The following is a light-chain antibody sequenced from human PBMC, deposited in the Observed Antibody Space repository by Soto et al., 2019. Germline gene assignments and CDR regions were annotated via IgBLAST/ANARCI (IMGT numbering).Light chain of an antibody. CDR2: EVT. V-gene: IGLV2-8*01. Sequence: QSALTQPPSASGSPGQSVTISCTGTSSDVGAHNYVSWYQQHAGKAPKLVIYEVTKRPSGVPDRFSGSKSANTASLTVSGLQAEDEADYYCSSFASSNTWVFAGGTKLTVL. J-gene: IGLJ3*02. CDR3: SSFASSNTWV. CDR1: SSDVGAHNY.